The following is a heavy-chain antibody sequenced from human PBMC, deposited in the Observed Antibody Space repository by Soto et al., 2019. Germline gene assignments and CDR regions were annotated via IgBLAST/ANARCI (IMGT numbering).Heavy chain of an antibody. D-gene: IGHD1-26*01. J-gene: IGHJ6*03. Sequence: SETLSLTCTVSGGSISKNRHYWGWIRQPAGKGPEWIASIYYSGYTYYNPSLQSRVTISIDTSRNQFSLKLSSVTAADSAVYYCVKDIGDYYTDVWGEGTTVTVSS. CDR1: GGSISKNRHY. V-gene: IGHV4-39*02. CDR2: IYYSGYT. CDR3: VKDIGDYYTDV.